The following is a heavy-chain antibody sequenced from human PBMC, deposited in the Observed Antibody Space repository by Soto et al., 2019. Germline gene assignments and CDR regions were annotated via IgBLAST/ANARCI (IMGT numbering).Heavy chain of an antibody. V-gene: IGHV3-33*01. Sequence: QVQLVESGGGVVQPGRSLRLSCAASGFTFSSYGMHWVRQAPGKGLERVPVIWYDGSNNYYADSVKGRFTIARDNSKNPLYRLMNSLRAEDTAVYYCARRPTYYKQWLGLYGMDVWGQGTTVTVPS. CDR2: IWYDGSNN. CDR1: GFTFSSYG. J-gene: IGHJ6*02. CDR3: ARRPTYYKQWLGLYGMDV. D-gene: IGHD6-19*01.